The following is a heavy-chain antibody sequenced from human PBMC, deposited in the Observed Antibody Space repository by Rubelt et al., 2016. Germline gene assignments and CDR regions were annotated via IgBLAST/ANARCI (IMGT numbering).Heavy chain of an antibody. Sequence: RLSCAASGFTFSSYAMSWVRQAPGKGLEWVSAISGSGGSTYYADSVKGRFTISRDNSKNTLYLQMNSLRAEDTAVYYCASSIVVVPAANYYYGMDVWGQGTTVTGSS. CDR2: ISGSGGST. D-gene: IGHD2-2*01. J-gene: IGHJ6*02. V-gene: IGHV3-23*01. CDR3: ASSIVVVPAANYYYGMDV. CDR1: GFTFSSYA.